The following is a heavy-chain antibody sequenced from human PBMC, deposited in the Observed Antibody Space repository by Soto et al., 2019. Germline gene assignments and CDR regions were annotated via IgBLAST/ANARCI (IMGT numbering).Heavy chain of an antibody. CDR2: MNPNSGNT. D-gene: IGHD6-19*01. CDR1: GYTFTSYD. Sequence: GASVKVSCKASGYTFTSYDINWVRQATGQGLEWMGWMNPNSGNTGYAQKLQGRVTMTTDTSTSTAYMELRSLRSDDTAVYYCARAPSSIAVAGGDAFDIWGQGTMVTVSS. J-gene: IGHJ3*02. V-gene: IGHV1-8*01. CDR3: ARAPSSIAVAGGDAFDI.